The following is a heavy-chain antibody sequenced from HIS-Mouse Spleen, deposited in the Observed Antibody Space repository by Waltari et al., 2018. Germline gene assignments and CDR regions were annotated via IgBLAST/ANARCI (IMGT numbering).Heavy chain of an antibody. V-gene: IGHV3-30*18. CDR1: GFTFSSYG. J-gene: IGHJ3*02. CDR3: AKVSLDAFDI. CDR2: ISYDGSNK. Sequence: QVQLVESGGGVVQPGRSLRLSCAASGFTFSSYGMHWVRQAPGKGLEWVAVISYDGSNKYYADSVKGRFTISRDNSKNTLYLQMNSLRAEDTAVYYCAKVSLDAFDIWGQGTMVTVSS.